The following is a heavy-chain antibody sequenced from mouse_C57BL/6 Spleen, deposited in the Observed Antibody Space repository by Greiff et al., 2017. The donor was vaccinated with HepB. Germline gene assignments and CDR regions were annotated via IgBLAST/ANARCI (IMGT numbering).Heavy chain of an antibody. Sequence: QVQLQQPGAELVKPGASVKLSCKASGYTFTSYWMHWVKQRPGQGLEWIGMIHPNSGSTNYNEKFKSKATLTVDTSSSTAYMQLSSLTSEDSAVYYCARDYYGSSNYFDYWGQGTTLTVSS. CDR1: GYTFTSYW. CDR3: ARDYYGSSNYFDY. V-gene: IGHV1-64*01. J-gene: IGHJ2*01. D-gene: IGHD1-1*01. CDR2: IHPNSGST.